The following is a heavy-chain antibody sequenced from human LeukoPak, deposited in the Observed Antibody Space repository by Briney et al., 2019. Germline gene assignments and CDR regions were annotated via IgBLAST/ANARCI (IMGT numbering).Heavy chain of an antibody. V-gene: IGHV1-2*02. CDR2: INPNSGGT. D-gene: IGHD6-13*01. CDR3: ARAPVRPALLIAAASLHFDY. Sequence: ASVKVSCKASGYTFTGYYMHWVRQHPGQGLEWMGWINPNSGGTNYAQKFQGRVTMTRDTSISTAYMELSRLRSDDTAVYYCARAPVRPALLIAAASLHFDYWGQGTLVTVSS. J-gene: IGHJ4*02. CDR1: GYTFTGYY.